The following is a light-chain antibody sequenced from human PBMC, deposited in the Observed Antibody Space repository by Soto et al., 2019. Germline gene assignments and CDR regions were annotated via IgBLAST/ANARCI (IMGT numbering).Light chain of an antibody. J-gene: IGLJ2*01. CDR3: AAWDDSLNGVV. V-gene: IGLV1-44*01. Sequence: QSVLTQPPSASGTPGQRVTISCSGSSSNIGSKTVNWYQQLPGTAPKLLIYSNHQRPSGVPDRFSGSKSGTSASLAISGLQSEDEADYYCAAWDDSLNGVVFGGGTKLTVL. CDR1: SSNIGSKT. CDR2: SNH.